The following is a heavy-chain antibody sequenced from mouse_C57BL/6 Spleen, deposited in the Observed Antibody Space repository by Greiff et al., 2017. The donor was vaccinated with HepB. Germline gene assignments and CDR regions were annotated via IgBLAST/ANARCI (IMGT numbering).Heavy chain of an antibody. J-gene: IGHJ4*01. Sequence: QVQLKQSGAELVRPGASVTLSCKASGYTFTDYEMHWVKQTPVHGLEWIGAIDPETGGTAYNQKFKGKAILTADKSSSTAYMELRSLTSEDSAVYYCTRLGYSRYYAMDYWGQGTSVTVSS. D-gene: IGHD2-12*01. CDR1: GYTFTDYE. CDR3: TRLGYSRYYAMDY. CDR2: IDPETGGT. V-gene: IGHV1-15*01.